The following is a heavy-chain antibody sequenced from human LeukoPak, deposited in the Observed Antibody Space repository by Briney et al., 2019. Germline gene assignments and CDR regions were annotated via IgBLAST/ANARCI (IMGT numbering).Heavy chain of an antibody. Sequence: GGSLRLSCVASGFSFRSFGMHWVRQAPGKWLEWVAFIYYDGTNTYYADSLKGRITISRDNSKNTLYLQLSSLRAEDTAVYHCANGASGSYSPFQYWGQGTLVTVSS. CDR3: ANGASGSYSPFQY. V-gene: IGHV3-30*02. CDR2: IYYDGTNT. J-gene: IGHJ4*02. CDR1: GFSFRSFG. D-gene: IGHD3-10*01.